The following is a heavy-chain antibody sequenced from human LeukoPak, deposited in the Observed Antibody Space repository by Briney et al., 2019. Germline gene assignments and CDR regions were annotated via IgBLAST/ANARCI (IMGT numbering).Heavy chain of an antibody. Sequence: GGSLRLSCAASGITFSSYSMNWVRQAPGKGLEWVSSISSSSSYIYYADSVKGRFTISRDNAKNSLYLQMNSLRAEDTAVYYCARDFPPRSHDYWGQGTLVTVSS. CDR1: GITFSSYS. V-gene: IGHV3-21*01. J-gene: IGHJ4*02. CDR2: ISSSSSYI. CDR3: ARDFPPRSHDY.